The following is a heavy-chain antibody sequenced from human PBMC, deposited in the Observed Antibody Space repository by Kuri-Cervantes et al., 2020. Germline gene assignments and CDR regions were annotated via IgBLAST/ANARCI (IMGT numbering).Heavy chain of an antibody. D-gene: IGHD3-22*01. CDR2: ISSSSIYI. CDR3: ARENYYDTSGYYYHSGEFDY. V-gene: IGHV3-21*01. J-gene: IGHJ4*02. CDR1: GFTFSSYE. Sequence: GGSLRLSCAASGFTFSSYEMNWVRQAPGKGLEWVSSISSSSIYIYYADSLKGRFTISRDNAKNSLYLQMNSLRAEDTAVYYCARENYYDTSGYYYHSGEFDYWGQGTLVTVSS.